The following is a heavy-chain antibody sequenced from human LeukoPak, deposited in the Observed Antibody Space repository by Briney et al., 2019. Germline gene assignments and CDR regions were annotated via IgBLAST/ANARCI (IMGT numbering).Heavy chain of an antibody. V-gene: IGHV4-34*01. CDR2: INHSGST. Sequence: PSETLSLTCAVYGGSFSGYYWSWIRQPPGKGLEWIGEINHSGSTNYNPSLKSRVTISVDTSKNQFSLKLSSVTAADTAVYYCARRGFSSGWYRGLNWFDPWGQRTLVTVSS. CDR3: ARRGFSSGWYRGLNWFDP. CDR1: GGSFSGYY. D-gene: IGHD6-19*01. J-gene: IGHJ5*02.